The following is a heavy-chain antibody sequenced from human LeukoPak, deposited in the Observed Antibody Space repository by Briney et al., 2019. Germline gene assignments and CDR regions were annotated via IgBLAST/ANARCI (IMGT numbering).Heavy chain of an antibody. V-gene: IGHV2-5*01. Sequence: TLSLTCTVSGGSISSGSYYWSWIRQPPGKALEWLALIYWNNNERYSPSLKSRLTITKDTSKNQVVLTMTNVDPLDTGTYYCARIWFGELFPFDYWGQGTLVTVSS. D-gene: IGHD3-10*01. CDR3: ARIWFGELFPFDY. CDR2: IYWNNNE. CDR1: GGSISSGSYY. J-gene: IGHJ4*02.